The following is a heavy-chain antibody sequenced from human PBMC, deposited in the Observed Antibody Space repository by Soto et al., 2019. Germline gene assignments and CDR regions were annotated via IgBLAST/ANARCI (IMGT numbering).Heavy chain of an antibody. V-gene: IGHV3-53*01. Sequence: EVQLVESGGGLIQPGGSLRLSCAASGFTVSSNYMSWVRQAPGKGLEWVSVIYSGGSTYYADSVKGRFTISRDNSKNTLYLQINSLRAEDTAVYYCARDRRRIVGADYYYYGMDVWGQGTTVTVSS. J-gene: IGHJ6*02. CDR2: IYSGGST. CDR3: ARDRRRIVGADYYYYGMDV. D-gene: IGHD1-26*01. CDR1: GFTVSSNY.